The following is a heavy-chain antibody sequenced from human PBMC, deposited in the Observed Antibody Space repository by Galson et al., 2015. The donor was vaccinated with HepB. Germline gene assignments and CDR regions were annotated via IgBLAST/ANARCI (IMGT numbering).Heavy chain of an antibody. Sequence: SLRLSCAASGFTFSSYTMNWVRQAPGKGLERVSSISSTTSYIYTAGPVSGRFTISRDNAENSLYLQMSSLRPEDTGIYYCARSRTDRALDYYFYGMDVWGQGTTVTVSS. CDR3: ARSRTDRALDYYFYGMDV. V-gene: IGHV3-21*06. CDR1: GFTFSSYT. CDR2: ISSTTSYI. D-gene: IGHD1-14*01. J-gene: IGHJ6*02.